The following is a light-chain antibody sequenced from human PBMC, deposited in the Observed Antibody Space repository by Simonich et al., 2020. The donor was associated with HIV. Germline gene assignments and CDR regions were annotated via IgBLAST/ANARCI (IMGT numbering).Light chain of an antibody. CDR2: WAS. CDR1: QSVLYISNNKNY. Sequence: DIVMTQSPDSLAVSLGERATINGKSSQSVLYISNNKNYLAWYQQKPGQPPKLLIYWASTRESGVPDRFSGSGSGTDFTLTISSLQAEDVAVYYCQQYYTTPQTFGQGTNLEIK. J-gene: IGKJ2*01. V-gene: IGKV4-1*01. CDR3: QQYYTTPQT.